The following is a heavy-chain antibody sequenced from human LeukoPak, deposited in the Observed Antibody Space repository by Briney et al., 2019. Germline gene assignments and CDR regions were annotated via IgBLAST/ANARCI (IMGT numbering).Heavy chain of an antibody. Sequence: GGALRLSCAASGFTFSRYEMNWVRQAPGKGVEGGAYISSSGRTIYYADSVKGRFTISRDNAENSLYLQMNSLRAEDTAVYYCARAHPSRSGWYENWGQGTLVTVSS. J-gene: IGHJ4*02. V-gene: IGHV3-48*03. CDR2: ISSSGRTI. CDR1: GFTFSRYE. D-gene: IGHD6-19*01. CDR3: ARAHPSRSGWYEN.